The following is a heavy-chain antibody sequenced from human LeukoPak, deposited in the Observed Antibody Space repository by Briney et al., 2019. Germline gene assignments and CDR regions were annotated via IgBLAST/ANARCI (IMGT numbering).Heavy chain of an antibody. D-gene: IGHD2-8*01. CDR1: GFNFSGSG. CDR3: TQWAAVAPMDV. Sequence: PGGSLRLSCAASGFNFSGSGVHWVRQASGKGLEWVGRIRSKANSYGTAYSESVKGKFSISRDDSKNTPYVQMNSLKSDGTAVYFCTQWAAVAPMDVWGEGTTVIVRS. CDR2: IRSKANSYGT. V-gene: IGHV3-73*01. J-gene: IGHJ6*04.